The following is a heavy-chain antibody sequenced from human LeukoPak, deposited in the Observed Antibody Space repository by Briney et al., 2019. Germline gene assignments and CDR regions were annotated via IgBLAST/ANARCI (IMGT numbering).Heavy chain of an antibody. CDR2: IYYSGST. J-gene: IGHJ4*02. V-gene: IGHV4-61*08. D-gene: IGHD2-21*02. CDR1: GGSINSGDYY. CDR3: ARETYCGADCYSGFDY. Sequence: PAETLSLTCTVSGGSINSGDYYWHWIRQPPGKGLEWIGYIYYSGSTNYNPSLKSRVTISVDTSKNQFSLKLTSVTAADTAVYYCARETYCGADCYSGFDYWGQGTLVTVSS.